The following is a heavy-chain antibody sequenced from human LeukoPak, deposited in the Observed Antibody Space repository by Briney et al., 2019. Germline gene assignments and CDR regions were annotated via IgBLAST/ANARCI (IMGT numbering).Heavy chain of an antibody. CDR1: GPTVSSNY. V-gene: IGHV3-53*01. J-gene: IGHJ4*02. CDR2: IYSGGST. D-gene: IGHD2-15*01. Sequence: PGGSLRLSCAASGPTVSSNYMSWVRQAPGKGLEWVSVIYSGGSTYYADSVKGRFTISRDNSKNTLYLQMNSLRAEDTAVYYCVHSLGYWGQGTLVTVSS. CDR3: VHSLGY.